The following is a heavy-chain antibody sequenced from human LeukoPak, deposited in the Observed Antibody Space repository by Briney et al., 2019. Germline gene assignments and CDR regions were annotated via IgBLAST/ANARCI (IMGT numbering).Heavy chain of an antibody. CDR2: FSGDGGTK. Sequence: GGSLRLSCVASGFTFDDYAMHWVRQGPGKGLEWVAVFSGDGGTKFYADSVKGRFTISRDNSKSSLYLQMNSLRVEDTAFYYCVKDGEWLRFPGGFDSWGQGTQVTVSS. V-gene: IGHV3-43*02. D-gene: IGHD5-12*01. CDR1: GFTFDDYA. CDR3: VKDGEWLRFPGGFDS. J-gene: IGHJ5*01.